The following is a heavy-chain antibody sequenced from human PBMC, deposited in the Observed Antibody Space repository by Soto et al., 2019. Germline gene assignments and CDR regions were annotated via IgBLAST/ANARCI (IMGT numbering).Heavy chain of an antibody. CDR1: GFSLSNARMG. CDR2: IFSNDEK. CDR3: ARGVAYCGGDCYSPFDY. D-gene: IGHD2-21*02. J-gene: IGHJ4*02. Sequence: SGPTLVNPTETLTLTCTVSGFSLSNARMGVSWIRQPPGKALEWLAHIFSNDEKSYSTSLKSRLTISKDTSKSQVVLTMTNMEPVDTATYYCARGVAYCGGDCYSPFDYWGQGTLVTVSS. V-gene: IGHV2-26*01.